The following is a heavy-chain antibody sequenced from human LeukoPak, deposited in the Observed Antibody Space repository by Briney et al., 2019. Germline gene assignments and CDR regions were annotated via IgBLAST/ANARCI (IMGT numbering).Heavy chain of an antibody. V-gene: IGHV1-69*01. Sequence: SVKVSWKASGGTFSSYAISWVRQAPGQGLEWMGGIIPIFGTANYAQKFQGRVTITADESTSTAYMELSSLRSEDTAVYYCERRDFWSGYSYKDYYXYYGMDVWGXXTXVXVSS. J-gene: IGHJ6*02. D-gene: IGHD3-3*01. CDR1: GGTFSSYA. CDR2: IIPIFGTA. CDR3: ERRDFWSGYSYKDYYXYYGMDV.